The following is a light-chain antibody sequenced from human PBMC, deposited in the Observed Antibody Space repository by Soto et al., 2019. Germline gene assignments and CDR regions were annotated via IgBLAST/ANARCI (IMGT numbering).Light chain of an antibody. CDR3: QHRSSWPRS. Sequence: DIVLTQSPATLSLSPGDRATLSCRASQSVGTSLAWYKQQPGQAPRLLIHDAAYSASGIPERFRGSVYGTAFSLSISSLEPDAFAVFYCQHRSSWPRSFDRGTNVEV. V-gene: IGKV3-11*01. CDR2: DAA. J-gene: IGKJ1*01. CDR1: QSVGTS.